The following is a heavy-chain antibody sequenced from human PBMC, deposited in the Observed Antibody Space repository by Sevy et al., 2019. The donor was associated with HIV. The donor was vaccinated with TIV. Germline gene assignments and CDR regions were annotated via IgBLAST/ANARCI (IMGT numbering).Heavy chain of an antibody. Sequence: GGSLRLSCPASGFTFSSYDMHWVRQATGKGLEWVSAIGTAGDTYYPGSVKGRFTISRENAKNSLYLQMNSLRAGDTAVYYCARGGDIVVVPAVWGYMDVWGKGTTVTVSS. J-gene: IGHJ6*03. CDR2: IGTAGDT. V-gene: IGHV3-13*01. D-gene: IGHD2-2*01. CDR3: ARGGDIVVVPAVWGYMDV. CDR1: GFTFSSYD.